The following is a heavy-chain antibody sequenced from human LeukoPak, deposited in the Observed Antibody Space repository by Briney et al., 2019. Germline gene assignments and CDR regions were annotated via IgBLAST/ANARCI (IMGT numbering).Heavy chain of an antibody. Sequence: ASVRVSCKASGYTFTSYAMHWVRQAPGQRLEWMGWINAGNGNTKYSQKFQGRVTITRDTSASTAYMELSSLRSEDTAVYYCASSVRYSSSWPHFDYWGQGTLVTVSS. V-gene: IGHV1-3*01. CDR2: INAGNGNT. D-gene: IGHD6-13*01. J-gene: IGHJ4*02. CDR3: ASSVRYSSSWPHFDY. CDR1: GYTFTSYA.